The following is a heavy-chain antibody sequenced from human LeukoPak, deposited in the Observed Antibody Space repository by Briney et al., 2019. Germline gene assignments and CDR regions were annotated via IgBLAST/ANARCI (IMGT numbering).Heavy chain of an antibody. CDR2: IRRGTNGYTT. D-gene: IGHD3-22*01. Sequence: GGSLRLSCTGSGFTFSDYVLDWVRQAPGKGLEWLGRIRRGTNGYTTEYAAAVKGRFTISRDDSKNSLYLHMNSLKIEDTAMYHCSRDGAAGDDSAFDIWGQGTMVTVSS. J-gene: IGHJ3*02. CDR3: SRDGAAGDDSAFDI. CDR1: GFTFSDYV. V-gene: IGHV3-72*01.